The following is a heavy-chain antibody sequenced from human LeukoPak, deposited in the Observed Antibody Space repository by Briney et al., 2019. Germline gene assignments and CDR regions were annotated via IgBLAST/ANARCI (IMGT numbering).Heavy chain of an antibody. V-gene: IGHV4-34*01. J-gene: IGHJ6*03. CDR2: INHSGST. CDR1: GGSFSGYY. CDR3: ARVYGGSALYYYYYYMDV. D-gene: IGHD2-8*01. Sequence: SETLSLTCAVYGGSFSGYYWSWIRQPPGKGLEWIGEINHSGSTNYNPSLKSRVTISVDTSKNQFSLKLSSVTAADTAVYYCARVYGGSALYYYYYYMDVWGKGTTVTVSS.